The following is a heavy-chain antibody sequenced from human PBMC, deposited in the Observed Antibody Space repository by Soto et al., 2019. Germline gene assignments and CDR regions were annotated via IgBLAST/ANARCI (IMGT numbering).Heavy chain of an antibody. Sequence: SETLSLTCTVSGGSISSSSYYWAWIRQPPGKGLEWIGSIFYTGGTCYNPSLKSRITMSADMSKNQFSLNLSSVTAADAAVYYCSTFSSGFYGMDVWGQGTTVTVSS. CDR3: STFSSGFYGMDV. CDR2: IFYTGGT. J-gene: IGHJ6*02. CDR1: GGSISSSSYY. V-gene: IGHV4-39*01. D-gene: IGHD3-22*01.